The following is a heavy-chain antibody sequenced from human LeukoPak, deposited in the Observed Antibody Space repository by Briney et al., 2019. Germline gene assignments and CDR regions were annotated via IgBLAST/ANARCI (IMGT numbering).Heavy chain of an antibody. CDR3: ARERVDYYYGMDV. CDR2: ISSSSSYI. D-gene: IGHD2-15*01. Sequence: GGSLRLSCAASGFTFSSYSMNWVRQAPGKGLEWVSSISSSSSYIYYADSVKGRFTISRDNAKNSLYLQMNSLRAEDTAVYYCARERVDYYYGMDVWGQGTTVTVSS. J-gene: IGHJ6*02. CDR1: GFTFSSYS. V-gene: IGHV3-21*01.